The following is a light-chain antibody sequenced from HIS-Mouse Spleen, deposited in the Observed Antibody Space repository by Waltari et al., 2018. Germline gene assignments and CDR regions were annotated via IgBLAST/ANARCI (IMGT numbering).Light chain of an antibody. Sequence: QSALTQPASVSGSPGQSITISCTGTSSDVGCYNYVSWYQQHPAKAPKLMIYEVSNRPSGVSNRFSGSKSGNTASLTISGLQAEDEADYYCSSYTSSSTLWVFGGGTKLTVL. J-gene: IGLJ3*02. V-gene: IGLV2-14*01. CDR1: SSDVGCYNY. CDR3: SSYTSSSTLWV. CDR2: EVS.